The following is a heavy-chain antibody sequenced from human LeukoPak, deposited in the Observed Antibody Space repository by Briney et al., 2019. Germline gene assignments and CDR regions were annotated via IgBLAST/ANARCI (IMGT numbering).Heavy chain of an antibody. J-gene: IGHJ4*02. V-gene: IGHV3-21*01. CDR3: ARAWSDFWSGYYMFDY. CDR2: ISSSSSYI. D-gene: IGHD3-3*01. Sequence: PGGSLRLSCAASGFTISDYYMSWVRQAPGKGREWVSSISSSSSYIFYTDSVEGRLTISRDNAKSPLYLQMNSLRAEDTAVYYCARAWSDFWSGYYMFDYWGQGTLVTVSS. CDR1: GFTISDYY.